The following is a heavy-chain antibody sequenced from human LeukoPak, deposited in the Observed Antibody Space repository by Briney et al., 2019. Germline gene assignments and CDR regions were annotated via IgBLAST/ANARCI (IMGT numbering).Heavy chain of an antibody. Sequence: PGRSLRLSCAASGFTFSSYGMHWVRQAPGKGLEWVAVISYDGSNKYYADSVKGRFTISRDNSKNTRYLQMNSLRAEDTAVYYCAKGAQQIAARPLTGWGQGTLVTVSS. CDR2: ISYDGSNK. V-gene: IGHV3-30*18. CDR3: AKGAQQIAARPLTG. CDR1: GFTFSSYG. J-gene: IGHJ4*02. D-gene: IGHD6-6*01.